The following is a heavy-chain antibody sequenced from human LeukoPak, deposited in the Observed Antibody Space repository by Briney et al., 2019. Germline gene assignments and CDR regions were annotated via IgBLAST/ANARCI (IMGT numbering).Heavy chain of an antibody. Sequence: PSETPSLTCAVYGGSFSGYYWSWIRQPPGKGLEWIGEINHSGSTNYNPSLKSRVTISVDTSKNQFSLKLSSVTAADTAVYYCARGRGDGLGYCSGGSCYDYFDYWGQGTLVTVSS. D-gene: IGHD2-15*01. J-gene: IGHJ4*02. CDR2: INHSGST. CDR1: GGSFSGYY. V-gene: IGHV4-34*01. CDR3: ARGRGDGLGYCSGGSCYDYFDY.